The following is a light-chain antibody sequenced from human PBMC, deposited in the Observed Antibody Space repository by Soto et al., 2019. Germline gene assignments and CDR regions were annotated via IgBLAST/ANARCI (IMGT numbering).Light chain of an antibody. J-gene: IGLJ2*01. CDR3: CSYARSATWV. Sequence: QSVLTQPPSASGSPGQSVTISCTGTSSDVGGYNLVSWYQQHPGKAPKLMIYEGSKRPSGVSNRFSGSKSGNTASLTISGLQAEDEADYYCCSYARSATWVFGGGTKLTVL. CDR2: EGS. CDR1: SSDVGGYNL. V-gene: IGLV2-23*01.